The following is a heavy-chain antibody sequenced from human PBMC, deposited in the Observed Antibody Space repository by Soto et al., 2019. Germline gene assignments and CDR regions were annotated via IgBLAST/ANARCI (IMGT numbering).Heavy chain of an antibody. CDR2: INAGNGDL. Sequence: QVHLVQSGAEVKKPGASVMVSCRASGYTFTDYAMNWVRQAPGKRPEWRGWINAGNGDLKYSQNFQGRVTITRDASASTAYMELRSLTSEDTAVYFCARGRWSVSKANYYFDYWGQGTLVTVSS. CDR1: GYTFTDYA. D-gene: IGHD6-13*01. J-gene: IGHJ4*02. V-gene: IGHV1-3*01. CDR3: ARGRWSVSKANYYFDY.